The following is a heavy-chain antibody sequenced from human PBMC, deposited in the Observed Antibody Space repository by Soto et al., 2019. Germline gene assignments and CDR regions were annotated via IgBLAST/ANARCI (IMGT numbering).Heavy chain of an antibody. Sequence: SETLSLTCAVYGGSFSGYYWSWIRQPPGKGLEWIGEINHSGSTNHNPSLKSRVTISVDTSKNQFSLKLSSVTAADTAVYYCARVYGRGFLRPTNWFDPWGQGTLVTV. V-gene: IGHV4-34*01. CDR3: ARVYGRGFLRPTNWFDP. CDR1: GGSFSGYY. J-gene: IGHJ5*02. CDR2: INHSGST. D-gene: IGHD3-3*01.